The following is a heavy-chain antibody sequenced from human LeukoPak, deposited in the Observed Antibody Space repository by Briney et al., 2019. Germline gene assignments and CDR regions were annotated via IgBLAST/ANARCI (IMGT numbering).Heavy chain of an antibody. CDR3: ARVDYGSGSYFDL. V-gene: IGHV3-66*01. D-gene: IGHD3-10*01. CDR1: GFTVNNNY. CDR2: IYSGGDT. Sequence: GGSLRLSCAASGFTVNNNYMSWVRQVPGKGLEWVSIIYSGGDTNYADSVKGRLTISRDNSKNTLFLQMNSLRADDTAVYYCARVDYGSGSYFDLWGQGTLVTVSS. J-gene: IGHJ4*02.